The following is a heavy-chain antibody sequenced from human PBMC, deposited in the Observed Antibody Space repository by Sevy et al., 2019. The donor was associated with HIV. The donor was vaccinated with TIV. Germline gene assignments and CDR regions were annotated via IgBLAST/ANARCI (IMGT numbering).Heavy chain of an antibody. Sequence: GGSLRLSCAASGFTFSSYGMHWVRQAPGKGLEWVAVISYDGSNKYYADSVKGRFTISRDNSKNTQYLQMNSLRAEDTAVYYCAKDRDIVVVIAIQHTPPDYWGQGTLVTVSS. V-gene: IGHV3-30*18. CDR2: ISYDGSNK. CDR1: GFTFSSYG. J-gene: IGHJ4*02. CDR3: AKDRDIVVVIAIQHTPPDY. D-gene: IGHD2-21*01.